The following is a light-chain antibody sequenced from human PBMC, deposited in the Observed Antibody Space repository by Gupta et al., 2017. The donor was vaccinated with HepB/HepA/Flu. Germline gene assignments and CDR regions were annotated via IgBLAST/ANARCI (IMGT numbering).Light chain of an antibody. V-gene: IGLV1-44*01. CDR3: AAWDDSQIRV. CDR1: SSNIGSRT. Sequence: QSVLTQPPSASGTPGQPVTIPCSGGSSNIGSRTVNWYQQLPGTAPRLLINNNNQRPSGVPDRFSGSKSGTSASLAISGLQSDDEGDYYCAAWDDSQIRVFGGGTKLTVL. J-gene: IGLJ3*02. CDR2: NNN.